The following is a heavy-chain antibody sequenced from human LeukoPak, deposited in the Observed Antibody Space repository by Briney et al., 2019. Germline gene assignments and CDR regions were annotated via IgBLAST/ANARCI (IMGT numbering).Heavy chain of an antibody. D-gene: IGHD5-18*01. J-gene: IGHJ4*02. CDR1: GGTFSSYA. CDR2: IIPIFGTA. V-gene: IGHV1-69*13. Sequence: SVKVSCKASGGTFSSYAISWVRQAPGQGLEWMGGIIPIFGTANYAQKFQGRVTITADESMSTAYMELSSLRSEDTAVYYCARGRKGEVQLWSPVPFDYWGQGTLVTVSS. CDR3: ARGRKGEVQLWSPVPFDY.